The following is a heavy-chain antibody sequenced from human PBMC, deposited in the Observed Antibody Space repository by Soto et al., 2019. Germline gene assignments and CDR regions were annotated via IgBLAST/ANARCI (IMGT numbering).Heavy chain of an antibody. CDR2: ISSSGSTI. D-gene: IGHD2-2*01. CDR1: GFTFSDYY. J-gene: IGHJ6*02. V-gene: IGHV3-11*01. Sequence: GGSLRLSCAASGFTFSDYYMSWIRQAPGKGLEWVSYISSSGSTIYYADSVKGRFTISRDNAKNSLYLQMNSLRAEDTAVYYCARDFEGIVVVPAATRYYYYYGMDVWGQGTTVTVSS. CDR3: ARDFEGIVVVPAATRYYYYYGMDV.